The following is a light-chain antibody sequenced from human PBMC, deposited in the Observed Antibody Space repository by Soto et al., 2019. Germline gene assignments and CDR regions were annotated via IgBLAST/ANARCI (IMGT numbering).Light chain of an antibody. J-gene: IGLJ2*01. CDR1: SSDVGANKY. V-gene: IGLV2-11*01. Sequence: QSALTQPRSVSGSPGQSVTISCTGTSSDVGANKYVSWYQQHPGKAPKLMIYDVTERPAGVPDRFSGSKSGNTASLTISGLQAEDESDYYCCSSAGGNTHVLFGGGTKLTVL. CDR2: DVT. CDR3: CSSAGGNTHVL.